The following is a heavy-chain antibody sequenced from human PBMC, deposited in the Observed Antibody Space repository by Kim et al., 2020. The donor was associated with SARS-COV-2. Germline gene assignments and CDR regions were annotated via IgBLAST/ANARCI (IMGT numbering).Heavy chain of an antibody. V-gene: IGHV3-53*01. CDR3: ARARGRYSSSVGDY. J-gene: IGHJ4*02. CDR1: GFTVSSNY. D-gene: IGHD6-13*01. Sequence: GGSLRLSCAASGFTVSSNYMSWVRQAPGKGLEWVSVIYSGGSTYYADSVKGRFTISRDNSKNTLYLQMNSLRAEDTAVYYCARARGRYSSSVGDYWGQGTLVTVSS. CDR2: IYSGGST.